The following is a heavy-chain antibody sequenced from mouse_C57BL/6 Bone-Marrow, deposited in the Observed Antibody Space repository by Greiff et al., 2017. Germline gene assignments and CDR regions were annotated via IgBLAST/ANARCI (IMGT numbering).Heavy chain of an antibody. CDR3: ARSGHYYGSSHWYFDV. Sequence: VQLKESGPELVKPGASVKIPCKASGYTFTDYNMDWVKQSHGKSLEWIGDINPNNGGTIYNQKFKGKATLTVDKSSSTAYMELRSLTSEDTAVYYCARSGHYYGSSHWYFDVWGTGTTVTVSS. D-gene: IGHD1-1*01. V-gene: IGHV1-18*01. CDR1: GYTFTDYN. CDR2: INPNNGGT. J-gene: IGHJ1*03.